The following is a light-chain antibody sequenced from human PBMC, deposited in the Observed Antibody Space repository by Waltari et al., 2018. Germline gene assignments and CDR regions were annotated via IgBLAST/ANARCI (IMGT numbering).Light chain of an antibody. CDR1: RTNVCHQR. J-gene: IGLJ2*01. CDR3: SAWDSSVSAVV. V-gene: IGLV10-54*01. Sequence: QAGLTQPPSVSKGLRQTATLTCTGNRTNVCHQRPPWLQQHQGHPPKLLSYRDFNRPSGISERFSASRSGNTASLTISGLQPEDEADYYCSAWDSSVSAVVFGGGTKLTVL. CDR2: RDF.